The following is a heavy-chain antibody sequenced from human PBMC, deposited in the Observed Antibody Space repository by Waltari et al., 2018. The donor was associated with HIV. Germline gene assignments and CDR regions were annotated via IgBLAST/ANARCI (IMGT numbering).Heavy chain of an antibody. CDR1: AFSFSRYG. V-gene: IGHV3-30*18. Sequence: QVKLVESGGGVVQPGRFLRLSCAAYAFSFSRYGLPWVGQAPGKGLEWVAVISYDGSNKYYADSVKGRFTISRDNSKNTLYLQMNSLRAEDTAVYYCAKDYFVVVTAAGPFDPWGQGTLVTVSS. CDR3: AKDYFVVVTAAGPFDP. CDR2: ISYDGSNK. J-gene: IGHJ5*02. D-gene: IGHD2-21*02.